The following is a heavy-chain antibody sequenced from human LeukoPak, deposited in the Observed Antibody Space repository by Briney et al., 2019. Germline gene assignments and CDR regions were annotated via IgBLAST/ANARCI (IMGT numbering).Heavy chain of an antibody. Sequence: SETLSLTCAVYGGSFSGYYWSWIRQPPGKGLEWIGEINHSGSTNYNPSLKSRVTISVDTSKNQFSLKLSSVTAADPAVYYCARNSGWYGVSWGQGTLVTVSS. CDR1: GGSFSGYY. J-gene: IGHJ4*02. V-gene: IGHV4-34*01. CDR2: INHSGST. CDR3: ARNSGWYGVS. D-gene: IGHD6-19*01.